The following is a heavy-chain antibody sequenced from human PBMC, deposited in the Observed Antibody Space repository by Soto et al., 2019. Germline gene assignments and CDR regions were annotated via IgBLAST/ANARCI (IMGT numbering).Heavy chain of an antibody. CDR3: ARAVRSHYYYGMDV. D-gene: IGHD1-26*01. J-gene: IGHJ6*02. Sequence: GESLKISGKGSGYSFTSYWIGGVRQMPGKGLEWMGSIYPGNSDTRSSPSYKSQDTISPDKTISTAYLQWSSLKASDTAMYYCARAVRSHYYYGMDVWGQGTTVTVSS. CDR1: GYSFTSYW. CDR2: IYPGNSDT. V-gene: IGHV5-51*01.